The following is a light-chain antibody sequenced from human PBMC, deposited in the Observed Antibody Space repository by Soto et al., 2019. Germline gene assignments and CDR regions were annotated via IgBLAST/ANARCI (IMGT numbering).Light chain of an antibody. CDR2: GAS. V-gene: IGKV3-20*01. Sequence: EIVLTQSPGTLSLSPGERDTLSCRASQSVSSSYLAWYQQKPGQAPRLLIYGASSRATGIPDRFSGSGSGTDFTLTISRLEPEDFAVYYCQQYGSSFLTFGGGTKVDIK. CDR1: QSVSSSY. J-gene: IGKJ4*01. CDR3: QQYGSSFLT.